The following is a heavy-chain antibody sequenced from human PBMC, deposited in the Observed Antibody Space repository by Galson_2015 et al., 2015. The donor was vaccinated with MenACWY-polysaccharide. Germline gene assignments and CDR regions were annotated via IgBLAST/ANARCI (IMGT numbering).Heavy chain of an antibody. CDR3: ASEEIRGGSFGWFDP. D-gene: IGHD3-10*01. CDR2: IYFSGRT. Sequence: SETLSLTCTVSGGSVSSAAYYWSWLRQPPGKGLEWIGYIYFSGRTNYNPSLKSRVTVSLDTSKNQFSLRLSSVTAADTAFYYCASEEIRGGSFGWFDPWGQGTQVTVSS. CDR1: GGSVSSAAYY. V-gene: IGHV4-61*08. J-gene: IGHJ5*02.